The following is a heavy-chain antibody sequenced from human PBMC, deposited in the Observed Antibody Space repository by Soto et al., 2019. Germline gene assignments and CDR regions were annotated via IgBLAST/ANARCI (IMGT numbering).Heavy chain of an antibody. D-gene: IGHD4-4*01. CDR1: GFTFRSYW. Sequence: EVQLVESGGGLVQPEGSLRLSCVASGFTFRSYWMSWVRQAPGKGLEWVANINEDESEKNYVDSVKGRFTISRDNAKNSLYLQMNSLRAEDTAMYFCARGDFYSGDLWGQGTLVTVSP. CDR2: INEDESEK. V-gene: IGHV3-7*05. J-gene: IGHJ5*02. CDR3: ARGDFYSGDL.